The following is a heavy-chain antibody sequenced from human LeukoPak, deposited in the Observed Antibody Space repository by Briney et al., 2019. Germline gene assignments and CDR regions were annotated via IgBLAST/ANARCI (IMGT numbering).Heavy chain of an antibody. J-gene: IGHJ4*02. CDR3: AKDRAVPAAQYYFDY. Sequence: GGSLRLSCAASGFTFSSYGMHWVRQAPGKGLEWVAFIRYDGSNKYYADSVKGRFTISRDNSKNTLYLQMNSLRAEDTAVYYCAKDRAVPAAQYYFDYWGQGTLVTVSS. CDR1: GFTFSSYG. CDR2: IRYDGSNK. D-gene: IGHD2-2*01. V-gene: IGHV3-30*02.